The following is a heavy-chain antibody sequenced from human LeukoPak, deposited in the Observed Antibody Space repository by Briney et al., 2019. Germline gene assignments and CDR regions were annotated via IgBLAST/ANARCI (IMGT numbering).Heavy chain of an antibody. V-gene: IGHV3-74*01. CDR3: ARAPPVGDGYNDY. CDR1: GFTFSSYW. D-gene: IGHD5-12*01. J-gene: IGHJ4*02. CDR2: INSDGSTT. Sequence: PGGSLRLSCGASGFTFSSYWMHWVRQAPGKGLVWISRINSDGSTTSYADSVKGRFTISRDNAKNTLYLQMNSLRAEDTAVYYCARAPPVGDGYNDYWGQGTLVTVSS.